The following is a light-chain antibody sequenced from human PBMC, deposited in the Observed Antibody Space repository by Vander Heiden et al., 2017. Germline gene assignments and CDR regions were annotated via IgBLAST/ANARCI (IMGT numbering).Light chain of an antibody. CDR2: WAS. V-gene: IGKV4-1*01. Sequence: DIVMTQSLDPLAVSLGERATINCKSSQSLLYTSNNKNYLAWYQLKPGQPPKLLIYWASTRESGVPDRFSGSGSGTDFTLTIDSLQAEDVAVYYCQQYYSTQYTFGQGTKLEIK. CDR1: QSLLYTSNNKNY. CDR3: QQYYSTQYT. J-gene: IGKJ2*01.